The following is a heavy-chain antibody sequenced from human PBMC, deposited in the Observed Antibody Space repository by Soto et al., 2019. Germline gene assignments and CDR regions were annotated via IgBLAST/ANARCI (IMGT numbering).Heavy chain of an antibody. CDR2: IYPSGST. CDR3: ARRWGEGRVDY. D-gene: IGHD3-10*01. J-gene: IGHJ4*02. V-gene: IGHV4-4*02. CDR1: GASISSSNW. Sequence: QVQLQESGPGLVKPSGTLSLTCAVSGASISSSNWWSWVRQPPGKGLEWIGAIYPSGSTNYNPSLRSRVTISVDKARNQVSLKLSSVTAADTAVYYCARRWGEGRVDYWGQGTLVTVSS.